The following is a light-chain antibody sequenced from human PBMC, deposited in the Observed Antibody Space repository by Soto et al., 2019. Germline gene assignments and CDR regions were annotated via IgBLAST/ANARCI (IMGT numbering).Light chain of an antibody. CDR3: QQYYSYPLT. CDR2: AAS. J-gene: IGKJ3*01. CDR1: QGISSY. Sequence: AIRMTQSPSSFSASTGDRVTITCRASQGISSYLAWYQQKPGKAPKLLIYAASTLQSGVPSRFSGSGSGTDFTLTISCLQSEDFETYYCQQYYSYPLTCGPGTKVDIK. V-gene: IGKV1-8*01.